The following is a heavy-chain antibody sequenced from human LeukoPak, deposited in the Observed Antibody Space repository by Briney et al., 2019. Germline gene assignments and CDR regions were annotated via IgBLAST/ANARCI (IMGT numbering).Heavy chain of an antibody. CDR2: IYSGGGT. CDR1: GFTVSSNY. J-gene: IGHJ5*02. V-gene: IGHV3-53*01. Sequence: GGSLRLSCAASGFTVSSNYMSWVRQAPGKGLEWVSVIYSGGGTYYADSVKGRFTISRDNSKNTLYLQMSGLRADDTASYYCARASSSGWHERGSRFDPWGQGTLVTVSS. CDR3: ARASSSGWHERGSRFDP. D-gene: IGHD6-19*01.